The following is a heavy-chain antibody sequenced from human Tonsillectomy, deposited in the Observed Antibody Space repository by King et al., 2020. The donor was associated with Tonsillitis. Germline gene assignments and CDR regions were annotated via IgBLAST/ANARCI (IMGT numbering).Heavy chain of an antibody. J-gene: IGHJ4*02. CDR1: GFTFSSYG. CDR2: ISKDGDIE. Sequence: QVQLVESGGGVVQPGRSLRLSCLASGFTFSSYGMHWVRQAPGKGLEWVAVISKDGDIEYYADSVKGRFTISRDNSKNTLYLQMNSLRGDDTAVYYCAKVKPYLHPPWWGEGTQVTVSS. CDR3: AKVKPYLHPPW. V-gene: IGHV3-30*18.